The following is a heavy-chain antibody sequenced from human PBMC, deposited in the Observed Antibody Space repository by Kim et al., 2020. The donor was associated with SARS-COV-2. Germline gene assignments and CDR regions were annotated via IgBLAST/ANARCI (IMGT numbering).Heavy chain of an antibody. J-gene: IGHJ5*02. CDR2: FDPEDGET. CDR1: GYTLTELS. D-gene: IGHD2-15*01. CDR3: ATISKKGSWSRPWFDP. Sequence: ASVKVSCKVSGYTLTELSMHWVRQAPGKGLEWMGGFDPEDGETIYAQKFQGRVTMTEDTSTDTAYMELSSLRSEDTAVYYCATISKKGSWSRPWFDPWGQGTLVTVSS. V-gene: IGHV1-24*01.